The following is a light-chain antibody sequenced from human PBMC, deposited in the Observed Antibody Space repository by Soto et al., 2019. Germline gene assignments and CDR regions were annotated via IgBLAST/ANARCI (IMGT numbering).Light chain of an antibody. Sequence: QSVLTQPPSASGSPGQSVTISCTGTSSDVGAHNYVSWYQQHPGKAPKLMIYEVNKRPSGVPDRFSGSKSGNTASLTVSGLHADDEADYYCLSYAGTAYVAIGGGTKLTVL. J-gene: IGLJ2*01. CDR3: LSYAGTAYVA. CDR1: SSDVGAHNY. V-gene: IGLV2-8*01. CDR2: EVN.